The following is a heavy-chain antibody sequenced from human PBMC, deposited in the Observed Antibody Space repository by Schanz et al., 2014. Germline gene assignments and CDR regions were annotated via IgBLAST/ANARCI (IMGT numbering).Heavy chain of an antibody. V-gene: IGHV3-11*01. CDR1: GFPFSDYF. D-gene: IGHD3-10*01. CDR2: IGNGGVTI. J-gene: IGHJ4*02. Sequence: QVQLVDSGGGLVKPGGSLRLSCTASGFPFSDYFMARIRQPPGRGLEWVSYIGNGGVTIYYADSVKGRFTISRDNSKGALYLQMNSLRAEDTAVYYCARIGGSVFDYWGQGTLVTVSS. CDR3: ARIGGSVFDY.